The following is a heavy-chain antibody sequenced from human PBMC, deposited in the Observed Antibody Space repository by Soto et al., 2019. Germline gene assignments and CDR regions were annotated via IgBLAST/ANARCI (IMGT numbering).Heavy chain of an antibody. V-gene: IGHV3-23*01. CDR1: GFSFGSYA. CDR2: ISGSDGKT. CDR3: ARWSYLDY. J-gene: IGHJ4*02. Sequence: QPVGSLRLSCAASGFSFGSYALSWVRQAPGKGLEWVSTISGSDGKTFYADSVKGRFSISRDTSQSTLYLQMNSLRADDTAIYYCARWSYLDYWGQGTRVTVSS. D-gene: IGHD3-3*01.